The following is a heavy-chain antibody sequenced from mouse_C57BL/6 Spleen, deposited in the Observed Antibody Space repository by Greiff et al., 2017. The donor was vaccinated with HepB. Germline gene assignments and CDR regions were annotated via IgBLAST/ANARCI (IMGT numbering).Heavy chain of an antibody. V-gene: IGHV1-69*01. CDR3: ARGNSYYFDY. Sequence: QVQLQQPGAELVMPGASVKLSCKASGYTFTSYWMHWVKQRPGQGLEWIGEIDPSDSYTNYNQKCKGKSTLTVDKSSSTAYMQLSSLTSEDSAVYYCARGNSYYFDYWGQGTTLTVSS. CDR2: IDPSDSYT. J-gene: IGHJ2*01. CDR1: GYTFTSYW.